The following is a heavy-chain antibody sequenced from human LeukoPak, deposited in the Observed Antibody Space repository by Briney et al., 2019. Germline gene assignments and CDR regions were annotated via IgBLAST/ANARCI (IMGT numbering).Heavy chain of an antibody. J-gene: IGHJ4*02. CDR2: ISNTYSAI. V-gene: IGHV3-21*06. Sequence: GGSLRLSCAASGFSVSNYGVNWVRQAPGKGLEWVSCISNTYSAIYYADSVKGRFTVSRDNAKNSVYLQMNSLTVEDTAVYYCARDPTSDRFQYFDFWGQGALVTVSP. D-gene: IGHD2-21*02. CDR1: GFSVSNYG. CDR3: ARDPTSDRFQYFDF.